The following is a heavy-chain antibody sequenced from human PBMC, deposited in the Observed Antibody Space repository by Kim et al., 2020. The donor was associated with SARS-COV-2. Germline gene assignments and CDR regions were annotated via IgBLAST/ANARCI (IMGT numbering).Heavy chain of an antibody. D-gene: IGHD3-22*01. J-gene: IGHJ3*02. CDR1: GFTFSSYS. CDR3: ARDEALVQDYDSSGRWAFDI. Sequence: GGSLRLSCAASGFTFSSYSMNWVRQAPGKGLEWVSSISSSSSYIYYADSVKGRFTISRDNAKNSLYLQMNSLRAEDTAVYYCARDEALVQDYDSSGRWAFDIWGQGTMVTVSS. V-gene: IGHV3-21*01. CDR2: ISSSSSYI.